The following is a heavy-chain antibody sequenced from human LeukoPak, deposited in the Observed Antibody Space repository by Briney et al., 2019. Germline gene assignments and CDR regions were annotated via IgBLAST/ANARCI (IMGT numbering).Heavy chain of an antibody. CDR2: INPYNGKT. J-gene: IGHJ4*02. Sequence: ASVKVSCKPSGYSFTSYGISWVRQAPGQGLEWVGWINPYNGKTNYAQKVQGRVTVTTDTSTSTAYMELRSPRFDDTAVYYCARDPSGNPYFFDYWGQGTLVTVSS. V-gene: IGHV1-18*01. CDR1: GYSFTSYG. D-gene: IGHD3-3*01. CDR3: ARDPSGNPYFFDY.